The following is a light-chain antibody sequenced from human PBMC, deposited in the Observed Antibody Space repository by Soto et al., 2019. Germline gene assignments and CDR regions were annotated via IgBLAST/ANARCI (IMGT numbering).Light chain of an antibody. V-gene: IGLV4-69*01. CDR3: QTWGTGNWV. Sequence: QPVLTQSPSASASLGASVKLTCTLSSGHSIFAIAWHQQQPEKGPRYLMKLNSDGSHNKGDGIPDRFSGSSSGTERYLTISNLQSEDEADYYCQTWGTGNWVFGGGTKLTVL. CDR2: LNSDGSH. J-gene: IGLJ3*02. CDR1: SGHSIFA.